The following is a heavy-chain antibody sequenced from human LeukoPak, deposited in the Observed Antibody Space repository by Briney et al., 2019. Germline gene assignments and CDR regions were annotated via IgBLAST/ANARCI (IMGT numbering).Heavy chain of an antibody. V-gene: IGHV3-74*01. CDR3: ARENLAAAADY. J-gene: IGHJ4*02. CDR1: EFTFSAYW. CDR2: IRGDGSMT. Sequence: GGSLRLFCAASEFTFSAYWMHCVRQAPGKGLVWVSRIRGDGSMTNYADSVKGRFTISRDNAKNTLYLQMNSLRLEDTAVYYCARENLAAAADYWGQGTVVTVSS. D-gene: IGHD6-25*01.